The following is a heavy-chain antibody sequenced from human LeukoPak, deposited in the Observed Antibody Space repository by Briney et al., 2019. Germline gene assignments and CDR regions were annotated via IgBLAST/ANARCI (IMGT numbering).Heavy chain of an antibody. CDR1: GFTFSNYA. CDR2: ISGSGDYT. Sequence: PGGSLRLSCAASGFTFSNYAMSWVRQAPGKGLEWVSAISGSGDYTYYADSVKGRFTISRDSSRNTLYLQMNSLRAEDTAVYYCANWYSTGWFAFDSWGQGTLVTVS. J-gene: IGHJ4*02. V-gene: IGHV3-23*01. D-gene: IGHD6-19*01. CDR3: ANWYSTGWFAFDS.